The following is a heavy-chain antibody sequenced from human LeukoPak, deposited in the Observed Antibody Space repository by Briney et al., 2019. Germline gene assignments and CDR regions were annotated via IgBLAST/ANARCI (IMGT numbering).Heavy chain of an antibody. V-gene: IGHV1-3*03. CDR2: INLVNGNT. CDR1: GYTFTNYA. CDR3: ARGRGTIGSNRDFYFYYYMDI. Sequence: ASVKVSCKASGYTFTNYAMHWVRLAPGQRLQWMGWINLVNGNTEYSQYFEGRVTITRDTSASTVYMELSSLRPDDMAVYYCARGRGTIGSNRDFYFYYYMDIWGNGTTVTVSS. D-gene: IGHD2-21*01. J-gene: IGHJ6*03.